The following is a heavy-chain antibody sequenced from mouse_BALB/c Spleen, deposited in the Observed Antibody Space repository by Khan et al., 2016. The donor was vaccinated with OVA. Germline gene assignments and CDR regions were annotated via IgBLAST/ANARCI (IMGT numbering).Heavy chain of an antibody. J-gene: IGHJ3*01. CDR1: GYSITSDYA. D-gene: IGHD2-1*01. V-gene: IGHV3-2*02. CDR2: ISYSGST. Sequence: VQLKESGPGLVKPSQSLSLTCTVTGYSITSDYAWNWIRQFPGNKLEWMGYISYSGSTSYNPSLKSRISITRDTSKNQFFLQLNSVTTEDTATYYCATIYYDNYHLAWFAYWGQGTLVTVSA. CDR3: ATIYYDNYHLAWFAY.